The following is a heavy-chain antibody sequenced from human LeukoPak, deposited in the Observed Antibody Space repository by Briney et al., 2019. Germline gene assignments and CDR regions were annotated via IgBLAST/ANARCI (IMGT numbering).Heavy chain of an antibody. CDR2: ISNSGGST. Sequence: GGSLRLSCAASGFSFSVFWMHWVRQAPGKGLEWVSGISNSGGSTYYADSVKGRFTISRDNSKNTLYLQMNSLRAEDTAVYYCARRAGAYSHPYDYWGQGTLVTVSS. CDR1: GFSFSVFW. V-gene: IGHV3-23*01. D-gene: IGHD4/OR15-4a*01. J-gene: IGHJ4*02. CDR3: ARRAGAYSHPYDY.